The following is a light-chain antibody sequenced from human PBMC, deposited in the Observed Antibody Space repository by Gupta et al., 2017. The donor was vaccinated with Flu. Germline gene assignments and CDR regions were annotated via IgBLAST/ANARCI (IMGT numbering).Light chain of an antibody. Sequence: SYVLTQPTSVSVAPGQTARITCGGNSIGTKSVHWYQQKPGQAPVVVVHDDNDRPSGLPERFSGANGENTATLTITRVEAGDEADYYCQVWDRGYDQQVFGGGTKVIVL. CDR2: DDN. V-gene: IGLV3-21*02. J-gene: IGLJ3*02. CDR3: QVWDRGYDQQV. CDR1: SIGTKS.